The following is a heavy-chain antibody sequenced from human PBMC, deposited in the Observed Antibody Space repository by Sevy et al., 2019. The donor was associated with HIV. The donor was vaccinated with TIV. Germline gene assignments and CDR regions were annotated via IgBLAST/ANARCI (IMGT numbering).Heavy chain of an antibody. CDR1: GFKFSVYS. V-gene: IGHV3-48*02. CDR2: MTSDTRTI. CDR3: AQSVEGHFDY. J-gene: IGHJ4*02. Sequence: GGSLRLSCAASGFKFSVYSMNWVRQAPGKGLEWISYMTSDTRTIKYAESVKGRFTIYRDNARNSVYLQMNSLRDEDTAVYYCAQSVEGHFDYWGQGTLVTVSS. D-gene: IGHD1-1*01.